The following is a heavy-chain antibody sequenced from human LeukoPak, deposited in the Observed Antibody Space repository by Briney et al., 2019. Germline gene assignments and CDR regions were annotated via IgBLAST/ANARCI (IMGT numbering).Heavy chain of an antibody. CDR2: INPSGSST. V-gene: IGHV1-46*01. Sequence: LGASVNVSCKASGYTFTSYYMHWVRQAPGQGLEWMGLINPSGSSTSYAQKFQGRLSLTRDMSTSTDYMELSSLRSEDTAVYYCARDNSVGDTAWWFDPWGRGTLVTVSS. CDR3: ARDNSVGDTAWWFDP. CDR1: GYTFTSYY. D-gene: IGHD1-26*01. J-gene: IGHJ5*02.